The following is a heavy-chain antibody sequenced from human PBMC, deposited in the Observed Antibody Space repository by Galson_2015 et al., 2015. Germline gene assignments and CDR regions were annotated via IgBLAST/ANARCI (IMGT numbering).Heavy chain of an antibody. CDR1: GFTFDDYG. V-gene: IGHV3-20*01. CDR3: ARAYVVAATYGFDP. J-gene: IGHJ5*02. CDR2: INWNGGST. D-gene: IGHD2-15*01. Sequence: SLRLSCAASGFTFDDYGMSWVRQAPGKGLEWVSGINWNGGSTGYADSVKGRFTIPRDNAKNSLYLQMNSLRAEDTALYHCARAYVVAATYGFDPWGQGTLVTVSS.